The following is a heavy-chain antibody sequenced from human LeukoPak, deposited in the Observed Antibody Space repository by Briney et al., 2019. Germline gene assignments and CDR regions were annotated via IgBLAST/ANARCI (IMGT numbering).Heavy chain of an antibody. V-gene: IGHV3-30*04. CDR1: GFTFSSYA. CDR2: ISYDGSNK. J-gene: IGHJ4*02. CDR3: ARALTYYDILTGYYRPLFGFDY. Sequence: PGRSLRLSCAASGFTFSSYAMHWVRQAPGKGLEWVAVISYDGSNKYYADSVKGRFTISRDNSKNTLYLQMNSLRAEDTAVYYCARALTYYDILTGYYRPLFGFDYWGQGTLVTVSS. D-gene: IGHD3-9*01.